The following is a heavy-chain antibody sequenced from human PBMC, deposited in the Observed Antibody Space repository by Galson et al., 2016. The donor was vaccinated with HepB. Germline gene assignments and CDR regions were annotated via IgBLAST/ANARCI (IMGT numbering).Heavy chain of an antibody. D-gene: IGHD3-22*01. CDR1: GGTFSSYA. V-gene: IGHV1-69*06. CDR2: IIPIFGTA. CDR3: VRDSLSRGHYFVGYFDN. J-gene: IGHJ4*02. Sequence: SVKVSCKASGGTFSSYAFSWVRQAPGQGLEWVGGIIPIFGTANYAQKFQGRVTITADKFTNTTYMELTSLRSEDTAVYYCVRDSLSRGHYFVGYFDNWGQGTLVTVSS.